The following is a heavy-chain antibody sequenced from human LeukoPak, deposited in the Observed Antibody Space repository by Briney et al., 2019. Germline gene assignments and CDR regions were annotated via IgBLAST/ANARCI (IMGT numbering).Heavy chain of an antibody. J-gene: IGHJ3*02. Sequence: GGSLRLSCAASGFTFSNYSMHWVRQGPGKGLEWVSYINGVSNALWYPDSLKGRFTISRDNAKNSLYLQMNNLRDEDTAVYYCAGDLLCYAFYICGQGTMVTVSS. CDR2: INGVSNAL. CDR1: GFTFSNYS. D-gene: IGHD2-15*01. V-gene: IGHV3-48*02. CDR3: AGDLLCYAFYI.